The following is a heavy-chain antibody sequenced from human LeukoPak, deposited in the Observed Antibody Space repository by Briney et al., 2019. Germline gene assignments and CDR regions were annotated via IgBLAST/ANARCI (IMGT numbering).Heavy chain of an antibody. CDR1: GYTFTGYY. CDR3: ARDGGRYSSGWYRY. J-gene: IGHJ4*02. CDR2: INPNSGGT. V-gene: IGHV1-2*02. Sequence: ASVNVSCKASGYTFTGYYMHWVRQAPGQGLEWMGWINPNSGGTNYAQKFQGRVTMTRDTSISTAYMELSRLRSDDTAVYYCARDGGRYSSGWYRYWGQGTLVTVSS. D-gene: IGHD6-19*01.